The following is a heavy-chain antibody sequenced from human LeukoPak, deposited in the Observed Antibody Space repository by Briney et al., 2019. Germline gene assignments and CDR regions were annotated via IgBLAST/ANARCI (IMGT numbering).Heavy chain of an antibody. CDR2: IIPILGIA. V-gene: IGHV1-69*10. J-gene: IGHJ6*02. Sequence: ASVKVSCKASGGTFSSYAISWVRQAPGQGLEWMGRIIPILGIANCAQKFQGRVTITADKSTSTAYMELSSLRSEDTAVYYCARGRGDYYYYGMDVWGQGTTVTVSS. CDR3: ARGRGDYYYYGMDV. CDR1: GGTFSSYA.